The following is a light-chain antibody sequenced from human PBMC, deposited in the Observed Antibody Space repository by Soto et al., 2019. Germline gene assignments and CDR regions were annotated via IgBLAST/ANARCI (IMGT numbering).Light chain of an antibody. Sequence: QSALTQPASVSGSPGQSITISCTGGSSDVGSYNRVSWYRQYPGKAPQLMIYEVSYRPSGVSNRFSGSKSGNTASLTISGLQAEDEADYFYSSLTTSETWVIGGGTKLTVL. V-gene: IGLV2-14*02. J-gene: IGLJ3*02. CDR3: SSLTTSETWV. CDR2: EVS. CDR1: SSDVGSYNR.